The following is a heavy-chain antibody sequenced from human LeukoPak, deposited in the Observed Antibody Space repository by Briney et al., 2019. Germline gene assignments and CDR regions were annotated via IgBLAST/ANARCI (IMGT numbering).Heavy chain of an antibody. J-gene: IGHJ4*02. CDR2: INSDGSST. D-gene: IGHD3-22*01. Sequence: GGSLRLSCAASGFTFSNYWMHWVRQAPGKGLVWVSRINSDGSSTSYADSVKGRFTISRDNAKNTLYLQMNSLRAEDTAVYYCARGVVDYDSSGYFDYWGQGTLVTVSS. V-gene: IGHV3-74*01. CDR3: ARGVVDYDSSGYFDY. CDR1: GFTFSNYW.